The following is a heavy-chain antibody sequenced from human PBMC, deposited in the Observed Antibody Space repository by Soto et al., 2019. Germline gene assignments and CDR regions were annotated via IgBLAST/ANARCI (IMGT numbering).Heavy chain of an antibody. J-gene: IGHJ6*02. V-gene: IGHV4-59*01. CDR3: AKHRGYYYGSGSYYYGMDV. Sequence: PSETLSLTCTVSDGSISSYYWSWIRQPPGKGLEWIGYIYYSGSTNYNPSLKSRVTISVDTSKNRFSLKLSSVTAADTAVYYCAKHRGYYYGSGSYYYGMDVWGQGTTVTVSS. CDR2: IYYSGST. CDR1: DGSISSYY. D-gene: IGHD3-10*01.